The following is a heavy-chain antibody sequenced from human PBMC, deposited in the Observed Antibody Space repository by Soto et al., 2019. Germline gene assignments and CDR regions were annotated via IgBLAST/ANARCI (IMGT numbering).Heavy chain of an antibody. V-gene: IGHV3-72*01. CDR2: IRNKPQSYST. CDR3: TGPMTATTSGDY. CDR1: GFTFSDHY. D-gene: IGHD2-21*02. J-gene: IGHJ4*02. Sequence: PGGSLRLSCAASGFTFSDHYMDWVRQTPGKGLEWVGRIRNKPQSYSTDYAASVKGRFIISRDDSKSSLYLQMNSLKIEDTAVYYCTGPMTATTSGDYWGQGALVTVSS.